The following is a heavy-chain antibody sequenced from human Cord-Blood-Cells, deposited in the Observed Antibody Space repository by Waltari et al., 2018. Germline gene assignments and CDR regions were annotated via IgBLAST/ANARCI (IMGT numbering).Heavy chain of an antibody. CDR2: INHSGST. J-gene: IGHJ4*02. V-gene: IGHV4-34*01. CDR1: GGSFRGYY. Sequence: QVQLQQWGAGLLKPSETLSLTCAVYGGSFRGYYWSWIRQPPGKGLEWIGEINHSGSTNYTPSLKSRVTISVDTSKNQFSLKLSSVTAADTAVYYCAVTILGVKQRDYWGQGTLVTVSS. CDR3: AVTILGVKQRDY. D-gene: IGHD3-3*01.